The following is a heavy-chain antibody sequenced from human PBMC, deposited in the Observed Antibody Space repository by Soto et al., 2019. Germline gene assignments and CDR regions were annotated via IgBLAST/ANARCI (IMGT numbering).Heavy chain of an antibody. Sequence: ASVKVSCKASGYTFTSYYMHWVRQAPEQGLEWMGIINPSGGSTSYAQKFQGRVTMTRDTSTSTVYMELSSLRSEDTAVYYCARGYDSSGYYYGMGMDVWGQGTTVTVSS. CDR2: INPSGGST. D-gene: IGHD3-22*01. CDR1: GYTFTSYY. V-gene: IGHV1-46*01. CDR3: ARGYDSSGYYYGMGMDV. J-gene: IGHJ6*02.